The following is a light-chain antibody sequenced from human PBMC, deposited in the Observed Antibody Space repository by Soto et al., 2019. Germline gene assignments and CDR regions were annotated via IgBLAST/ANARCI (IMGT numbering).Light chain of an antibody. CDR1: QSVSSN. CDR2: GAS. CDR3: QEYDDWPPRYT. J-gene: IGKJ2*01. Sequence: EIVMTQSPATLSASPGERATLSCRASQSVSSNLAWYQQKPGQAPRLLIYGASIRVTGLPARFSGSASGTEFTLTISSLQSEDFAVYYCQEYDDWPPRYTFGQGTKLEIK. V-gene: IGKV3-15*01.